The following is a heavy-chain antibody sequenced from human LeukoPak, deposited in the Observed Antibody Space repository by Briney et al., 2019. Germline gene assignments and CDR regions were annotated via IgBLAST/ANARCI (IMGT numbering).Heavy chain of an antibody. Sequence: SVKVSCKASGGTFSSYAISWVRQAPGQGLEWMGRIIPILGIANYAQKFQDRVTVTRDTSTSTAYMELSSLRSEDTAVYYCAKDEKGYYHDTSGYPDAFDIWGQGAMVTVSS. CDR2: IIPILGIA. CDR1: GGTFSSYA. D-gene: IGHD3-22*01. V-gene: IGHV1-69*04. CDR3: AKDEKGYYHDTSGYPDAFDI. J-gene: IGHJ3*02.